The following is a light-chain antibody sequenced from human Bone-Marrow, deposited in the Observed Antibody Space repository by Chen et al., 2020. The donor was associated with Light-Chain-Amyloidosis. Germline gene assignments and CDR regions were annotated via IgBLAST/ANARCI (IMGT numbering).Light chain of an antibody. V-gene: IGKV3-15*01. CDR1: QSGSLN. CDR3: HHYTNWPPRT. Sequence: EIVMTQSPATLSASPGERATLSCMASQSGSLNLAWYQQKPGQAPTLLIYGASTRGTGIPARFSGSGSGTEFTLNNSSLQSEDFAVDYYHHYTNWPPRTFGQGTKVEIK. CDR2: GAS. J-gene: IGKJ1*01.